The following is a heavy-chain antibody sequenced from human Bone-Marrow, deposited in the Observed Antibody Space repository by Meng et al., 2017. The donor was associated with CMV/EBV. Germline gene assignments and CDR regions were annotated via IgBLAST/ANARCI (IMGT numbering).Heavy chain of an antibody. Sequence: SVKVSCKASGGTFSSYAISWVRQAPGQGLEWMGGIIPIFGTANYAQKFQGRVTITTDESTSTAYMELSSLRSEDTAVYYCARAVGYCSSTSCPPGDIWGQGTRVTGSS. CDR2: IIPIFGTA. CDR1: GGTFSSYA. V-gene: IGHV1-69*05. CDR3: ARAVGYCSSTSCPPGDI. D-gene: IGHD2-2*01. J-gene: IGHJ3*02.